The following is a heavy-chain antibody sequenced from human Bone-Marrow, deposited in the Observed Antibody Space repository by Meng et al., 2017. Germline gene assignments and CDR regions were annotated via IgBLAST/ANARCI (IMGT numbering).Heavy chain of an antibody. J-gene: IGHJ3*02. V-gene: IGHV3-23*01. CDR3: AKWATMILSADGDGFDI. Sequence: GESLKISCAASGFTFSSYAMSWVRQAPGKGLEWVSGISGSGGRIYYADSVKSRFTISRDNSKNTLYLQMNSLRVEDTAVYYCAKWATMILSADGDGFDIWGQATMVTVSS. CDR2: ISGSGGRI. D-gene: IGHD3-22*01. CDR1: GFTFSSYA.